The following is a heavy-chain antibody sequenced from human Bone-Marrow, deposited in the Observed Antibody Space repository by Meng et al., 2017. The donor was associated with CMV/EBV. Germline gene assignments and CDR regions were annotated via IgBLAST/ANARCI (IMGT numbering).Heavy chain of an antibody. CDR3: ARDQLLSDLEHAPRFDP. CDR1: GGTFSSYT. Sequence: SVKVSCKASGGTFSSYTISWVRQAPGQGLEWMGRIIPILGIANYAQKFQGRVTITADKSTSTAYMELSSLRSEDTAVYYCARDQLLSDLEHAPRFDPWGQGTLVTVSS. J-gene: IGHJ5*02. V-gene: IGHV1-69*04. D-gene: IGHD2-2*01. CDR2: IIPILGIA.